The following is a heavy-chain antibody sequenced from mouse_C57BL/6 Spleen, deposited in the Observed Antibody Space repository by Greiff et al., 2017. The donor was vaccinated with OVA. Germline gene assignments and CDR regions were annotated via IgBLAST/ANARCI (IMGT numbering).Heavy chain of an antibody. CDR1: GYTFTSYW. CDR3: ASSYDDYAMDY. CDR2: IHPNSGST. D-gene: IGHD2-3*01. V-gene: IGHV1-64*01. Sequence: QVQLKQPGAELVKPGASVKLSCKASGYTFTSYWMHWVKQRPGQGLEWIGMIHPNSGSTNYNEKFKSKATLTVDKSSSTAYMQLSSLTSEDSAVYYCASSYDDYAMDYWGQGTSVTVSS. J-gene: IGHJ4*01.